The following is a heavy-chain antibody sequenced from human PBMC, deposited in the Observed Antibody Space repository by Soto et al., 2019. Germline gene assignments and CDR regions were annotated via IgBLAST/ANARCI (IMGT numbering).Heavy chain of an antibody. V-gene: IGHV2-5*02. CDR1: GFSLSTSGVG. CDR2: IYWDDDK. D-gene: IGHD2-15*01. CDR3: AHRHCSGGSCQLFDH. J-gene: IGHJ4*02. Sequence: QITLKESGPTLVKHTQTLTLTCTFSGFSLSTSGVGVGWSRQPPGKALEWLALIYWDDDKRYSPSLKSRLTITKDTSKNQVVLTMTNMDPVDTATYYCAHRHCSGGSCQLFDHWGQGTLVTVSS.